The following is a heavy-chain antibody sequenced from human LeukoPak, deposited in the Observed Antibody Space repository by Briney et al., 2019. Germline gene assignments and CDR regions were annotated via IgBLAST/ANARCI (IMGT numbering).Heavy chain of an antibody. D-gene: IGHD3-9*01. CDR1: GGPISPYY. CDR2: IYYSGGT. CDR3: ARVSGSFMTGCVDY. J-gene: IGHJ4*02. V-gene: IGHV4-59*01. Sequence: SETVSLTCTVSGGPISPYYWMWMRQPPGKGLVWIGNIYYSGGTNYNPSLKSRVTISVDTSKNQFSLKLSSVTAADTAVYYCARVSGSFMTGCVDYWGQGNLVTVSS.